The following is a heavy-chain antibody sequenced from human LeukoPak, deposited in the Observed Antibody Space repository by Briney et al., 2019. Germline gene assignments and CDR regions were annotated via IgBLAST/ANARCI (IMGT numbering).Heavy chain of an antibody. J-gene: IGHJ6*03. CDR1: GFTFSDSA. CDR3: ARDHNYYYYMDV. Sequence: PGGSLRLSCAASGFTFSDSAMHWVRQASGKGLEWVGRIRSKANSYATAYAASVKGRFTISRDDSKNTAYLQMNSLKTEDAAAYYCARDHNYYYYMDVWGKGTTVTVSS. CDR2: IRSKANSYAT. V-gene: IGHV3-73*01. D-gene: IGHD1-14*01.